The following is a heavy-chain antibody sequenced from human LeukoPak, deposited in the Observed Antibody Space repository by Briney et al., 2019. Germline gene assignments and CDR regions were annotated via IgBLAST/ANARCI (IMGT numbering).Heavy chain of an antibody. CDR3: ARAFSSGWFDY. D-gene: IGHD6-19*01. V-gene: IGHV3-48*03. CDR1: GFTFSSYE. J-gene: IGHJ4*02. Sequence: PGRSLRLSCAGSGFTFSSYEMNWVRQAPGKGLEWVSSISSSGSVIYYADSVKGRFTISRDNAKNSLYLQINSLRAEDTAIYYCARAFSSGWFDYWGQGTLVTVSS. CDR2: ISSSGSVI.